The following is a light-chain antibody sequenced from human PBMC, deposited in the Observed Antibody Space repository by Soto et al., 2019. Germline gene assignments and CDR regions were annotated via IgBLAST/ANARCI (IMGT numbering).Light chain of an antibody. Sequence: QSALTQPPSASGSPGQSVTISCTGTSTDIGGYNFVSWYQQQPGKAPTLVIYEVYKRPAGVPDRFSGSKSGNTAFLTVSGLQADDEADYDCTSFARSEDPCVVFGGGTKLTVL. V-gene: IGLV2-8*01. CDR2: EVY. CDR3: TSFARSEDPCVV. CDR1: STDIGGYNF. J-gene: IGLJ2*01.